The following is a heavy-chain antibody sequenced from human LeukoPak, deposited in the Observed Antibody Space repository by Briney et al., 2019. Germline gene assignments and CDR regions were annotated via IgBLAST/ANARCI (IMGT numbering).Heavy chain of an antibody. CDR3: ARGLILGYCTNGVCYLN. J-gene: IGHJ4*02. V-gene: IGHV3-48*03. CDR1: GFTFSSYE. Sequence: PGGSLRLSCAASGFTFSSYEMNWVGQGPGKGLEGVSYISSSGSTIYYADSVKGRFTISRDNANNSLYLQMNSLRAEYTAVYYCARGLILGYCTNGVCYLNWGQGTLVTVSS. D-gene: IGHD2-8*01. CDR2: ISSSGSTI.